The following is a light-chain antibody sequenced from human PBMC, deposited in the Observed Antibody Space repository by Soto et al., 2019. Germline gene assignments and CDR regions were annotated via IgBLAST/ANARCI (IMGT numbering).Light chain of an antibody. J-gene: IGLJ1*01. CDR1: TGAVTSGHY. Sequence: QAVVTQEPSLTVSPWGAVALTCGSSTGAVTSGHYPDWYRHKPGQAPSTLIDDTSNNHSWKPARFSGSPLGSKAAKPLPCPHPEVEDEYYCVLTDSAAYVFGTGTKGTGL. CDR2: DTS. CDR3: VLTDSAAYV. V-gene: IGLV7-46*01.